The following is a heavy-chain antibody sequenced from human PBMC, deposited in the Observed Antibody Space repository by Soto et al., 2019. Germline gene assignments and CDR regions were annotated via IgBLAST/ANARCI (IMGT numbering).Heavy chain of an antibody. CDR3: VRGYFYDNAGPYFDY. CDR2: ISGDGSQT. Sequence: GGSLRLSCAASGFTFNTYWMHWVRQAPGKGPVWVSRISGDGSQTRYADSVQGRFTISRDNAKNTLYLQMNSPIAEYTAVYYCVRGYFYDNAGPYFDYWGQGTLVTVSS. CDR1: GFTFNTYW. J-gene: IGHJ4*02. V-gene: IGHV3-74*01. D-gene: IGHD3-22*01.